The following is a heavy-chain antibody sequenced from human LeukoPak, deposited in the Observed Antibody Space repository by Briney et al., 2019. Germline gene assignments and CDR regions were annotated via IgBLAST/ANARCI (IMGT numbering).Heavy chain of an antibody. CDR1: GFAFSNYA. CDR2: IGGGHT. CDR3: VKRIDGSGTYYIDH. Sequence: GGSLRLSCAASGFAFSNYAMTWVRQAPGKGLEWVSAIGGGHTFYADSVKGRFTISRDNSQNMLYLQMNSLRAEDKAVYYCVKRIDGSGTYYIDHWGHGILVTVSS. V-gene: IGHV3-23*01. D-gene: IGHD3-10*01. J-gene: IGHJ4*01.